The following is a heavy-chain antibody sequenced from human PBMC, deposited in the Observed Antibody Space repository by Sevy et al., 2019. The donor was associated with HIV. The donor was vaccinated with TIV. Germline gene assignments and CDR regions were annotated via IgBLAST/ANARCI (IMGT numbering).Heavy chain of an antibody. D-gene: IGHD4-17*01. CDR2: IYTSGST. V-gene: IGHV4-4*07. Sequence: SETLSLTCTVSGGSISSYYWSWIRQPAGKGLEWIGRIYTSGSTNYNPSLKSRVTMSVDTSKNQFSLKLSSVTAADTAVYYCARGPTTVTKYYFDYCGQGTLVTVSS. CDR3: ARGPTTVTKYYFDY. CDR1: GGSISSYY. J-gene: IGHJ4*02.